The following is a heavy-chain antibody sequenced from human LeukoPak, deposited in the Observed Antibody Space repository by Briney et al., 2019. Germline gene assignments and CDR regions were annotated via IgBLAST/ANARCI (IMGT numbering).Heavy chain of an antibody. J-gene: IGHJ4*02. D-gene: IGHD1-14*01. CDR1: GGSFSGYY. CDR2: INHSGST. Sequence: SETLSLTCAVYGGSFSGYYWSWIRQPPGKGLEWIGEINHSGSTNYNPSLKSRVTISADKSKNQLSLKLNSVTAADTAVYFCARGRIEGIPLYNYWGQGTLVTVSS. CDR3: ARGRIEGIPLYNY. V-gene: IGHV4-34*01.